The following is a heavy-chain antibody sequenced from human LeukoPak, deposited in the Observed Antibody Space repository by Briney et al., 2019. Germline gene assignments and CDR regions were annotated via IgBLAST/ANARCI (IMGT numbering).Heavy chain of an antibody. CDR1: GYSISSGYY. D-gene: IGHD3-22*01. CDR3: AGPIYYDSSGYLY. CDR2: IYHSGST. Sequence: SETLSLTCAVSGYSISSGYYWGWIRQPPGKGLEWIGSIYHSGSTYYNPSLKSRVTISVDTSKNQFSLKLSSVTAADTAVYYCAGPIYYDSSGYLYWGQGTLVTVSS. V-gene: IGHV4-38-2*01. J-gene: IGHJ4*02.